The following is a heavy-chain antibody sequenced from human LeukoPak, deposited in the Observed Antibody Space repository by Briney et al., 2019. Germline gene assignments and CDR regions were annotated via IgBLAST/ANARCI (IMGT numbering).Heavy chain of an antibody. Sequence: ASVKVSCKASGHTFTSYYMHWVRQAPGQGLEWMGIINPSGGSTSYVQKFQGRVTMTRDTSTSTVYMELSSLRSEDTAVYYCARDSKARNYYDSSGGPYYFDYWGQGTLVTVSS. CDR3: ARDSKARNYYDSSGGPYYFDY. J-gene: IGHJ4*02. V-gene: IGHV1-46*01. CDR1: GHTFTSYY. CDR2: INPSGGST. D-gene: IGHD3-22*01.